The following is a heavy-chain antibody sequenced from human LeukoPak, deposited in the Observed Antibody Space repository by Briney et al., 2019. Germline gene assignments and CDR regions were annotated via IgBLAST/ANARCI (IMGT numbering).Heavy chain of an antibody. CDR1: GGSISSSNW. J-gene: IGHJ5*02. Sequence: PSGTLSLTCAVSGGSISSSNWWSWVRQPPGKGLEWIGEIYHSGSTYYNPSLKSRVTISVDTSKNQFSLKLSSVTAADTAVYYCAREGYYYDSSGYSPNWFDPWGQGTLVTVSS. CDR2: IYHSGST. V-gene: IGHV4-4*02. CDR3: AREGYYYDSSGYSPNWFDP. D-gene: IGHD3-22*01.